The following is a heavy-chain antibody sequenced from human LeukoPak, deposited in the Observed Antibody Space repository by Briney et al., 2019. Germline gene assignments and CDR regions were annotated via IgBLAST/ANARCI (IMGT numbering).Heavy chain of an antibody. V-gene: IGHV3-21*01. J-gene: IGHJ6*03. CDR3: ARLSAYYYGSFFYYYMDV. CDR2: ISSSSSYI. CDR1: GFTFSSYG. D-gene: IGHD3-10*01. Sequence: GGSLRLSCAASGFTFSSYGMHWVRQAPGKGLEWVSSISSSSSYIYYADSVKGRFTISRDNAKNSLYLQMNSLRAEDTALYYCARLSAYYYGSFFYYYMDVWGKGTTVTVSS.